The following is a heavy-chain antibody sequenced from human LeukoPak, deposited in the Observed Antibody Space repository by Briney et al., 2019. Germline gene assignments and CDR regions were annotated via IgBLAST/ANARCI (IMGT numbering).Heavy chain of an antibody. Sequence: WASVKVSCKVSGYTFTSYDINWVRQAPGQGLEWMGWISAYNGHTNYAQNFQGRVTMTTDTSTSTAYMELRSLRSDDTAVYFCARAYSSTWYGDCWGQGTLVTVSS. V-gene: IGHV1-18*01. D-gene: IGHD6-13*01. CDR3: ARAYSSTWYGDC. CDR1: GYTFTSYD. CDR2: ISAYNGHT. J-gene: IGHJ4*02.